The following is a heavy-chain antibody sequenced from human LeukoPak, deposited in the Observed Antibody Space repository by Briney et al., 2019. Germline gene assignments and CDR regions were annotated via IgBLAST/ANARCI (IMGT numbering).Heavy chain of an antibody. D-gene: IGHD4-11*01. CDR1: GFTFSSYG. J-gene: IGHJ4*02. V-gene: IGHV3-30*18. CDR3: AKDADYRVSTYYFDY. CDR2: ISYDGSNK. Sequence: GGSMRLSCAAYGFTFSSYGIHWVRQAPGKGLEWVAVISYDGSNKYYADSVKGRFTISRDNSKNTLYLQMNSLRAEDTAVYYCAKDADYRVSTYYFDYWGQGTLVTVSS.